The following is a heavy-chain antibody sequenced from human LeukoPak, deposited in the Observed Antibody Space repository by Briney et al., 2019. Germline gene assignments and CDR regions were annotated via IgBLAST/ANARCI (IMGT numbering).Heavy chain of an antibody. CDR1: GFAFSSYG. Sequence: GGSLRLSCAASGFAFSSYGFHWVRQAPGKGLEWVAVISYDGSNKYYADSVKGRFTISRDNSKNTLYLQMNSLRAEDTAVYYCARDGNEYTSSWTEWFDPWGQGTLVTVSS. CDR2: ISYDGSNK. J-gene: IGHJ5*02. D-gene: IGHD6-13*01. V-gene: IGHV3-30*03. CDR3: ARDGNEYTSSWTEWFDP.